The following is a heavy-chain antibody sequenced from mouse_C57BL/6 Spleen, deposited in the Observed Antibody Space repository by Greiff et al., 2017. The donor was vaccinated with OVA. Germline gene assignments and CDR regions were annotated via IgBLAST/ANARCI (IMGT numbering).Heavy chain of an antibody. Sequence: EVKVVESGGGLVQPGGSLKLSCAASGFTFSDYGMAWVRQAPRKGPEWVAFISNLAYSIYYADTVTGRFTISRENAKNTLYLEMSSLRSEDTAMYYCARHGGEGVFAYWGQGTLVTVSA. CDR1: GFTFSDYG. J-gene: IGHJ3*01. CDR2: ISNLAYSI. V-gene: IGHV5-15*01. CDR3: ARHGGEGVFAY.